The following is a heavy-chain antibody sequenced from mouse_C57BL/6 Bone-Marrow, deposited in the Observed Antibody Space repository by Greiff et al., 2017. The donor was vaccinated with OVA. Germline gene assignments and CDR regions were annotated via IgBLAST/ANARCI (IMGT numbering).Heavy chain of an antibody. CDR1: GYTFTSYW. CDR3: SGEEVCTIALFDY. CDR2: IYPGNSDT. D-gene: IGHD6-5*01. J-gene: IGHJ2*01. Sequence: EVKLLESGTVLARPGASVKMSCKTSGYTFTSYWMHWVKQRPGQGLEWIGAIYPGNSDTSDNQKFKGKATLTAVTSASTAYMELSSLTTEDSAVYYCSGEEVCTIALFDYWGRGNTLTVSS. V-gene: IGHV1-5*01.